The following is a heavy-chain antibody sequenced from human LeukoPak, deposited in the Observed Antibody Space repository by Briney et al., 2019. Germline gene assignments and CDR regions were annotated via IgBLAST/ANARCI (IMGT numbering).Heavy chain of an antibody. D-gene: IGHD2-2*02. Sequence: ASVKVSCKASGYTFTSYGISWVRQAPGQGLEWMGWISAYNGNTNYAQKLQGRVTMTTDTSASTAYMELRSLRSDDTAVYYCARACRSSTSCYRSDFDYWGQGTLVTVSS. J-gene: IGHJ4*02. CDR1: GYTFTSYG. CDR2: ISAYNGNT. CDR3: ARACRSSTSCYRSDFDY. V-gene: IGHV1-18*01.